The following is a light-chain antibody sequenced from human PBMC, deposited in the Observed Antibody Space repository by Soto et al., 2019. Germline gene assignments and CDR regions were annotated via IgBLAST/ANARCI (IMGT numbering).Light chain of an antibody. J-gene: IGKJ1*01. V-gene: IGKV1-27*01. CDR2: AAS. Sequence: DIQMTQSPSSLSASVGDRVTITCRASQGISNYLAWYQQKPGKVPKLLIYAASTLQSGVPSRFSGSGSGTDFNLTIRSLQPEDVATYYCQKYNSAPRTFGQGTKVEIK. CDR1: QGISNY. CDR3: QKYNSAPRT.